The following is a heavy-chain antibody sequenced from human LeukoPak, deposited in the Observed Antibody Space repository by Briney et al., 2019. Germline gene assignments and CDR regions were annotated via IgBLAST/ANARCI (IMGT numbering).Heavy chain of an antibody. CDR2: ISGSGGST. CDR3: ARGNSHSFDY. D-gene: IGHD4-11*01. V-gene: IGHV3-23*01. CDR1: GFTFSSYA. J-gene: IGHJ4*02. Sequence: GGSLRLSCAASGFTFSSYAMSWVRQAPGKGLEWVSAISGSGGSTYYADSVKGRFTISRDNAKNTLYLQMNSLRAEDTAVYYCARGNSHSFDYWGKGALVTVSS.